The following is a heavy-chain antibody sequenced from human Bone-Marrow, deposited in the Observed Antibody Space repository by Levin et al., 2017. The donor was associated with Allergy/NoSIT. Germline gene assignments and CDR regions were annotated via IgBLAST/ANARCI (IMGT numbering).Heavy chain of an antibody. V-gene: IGHV4-61*02. D-gene: IGHD2-8*02. J-gene: IGHJ3*02. CDR1: GASINSGNYY. Sequence: SETLSLTCAVSGASINSGNYYWTWLRQPAGKGLEWIGRIYTSESTNLNPSLKSRVTISLETSKNQFSLKLTSVTAADTAVYYCARDRAYCTGDACYRTDAFNIWGQGTMVTVS. CDR3: ARDRAYCTGDACYRTDAFNI. CDR2: IYTSEST.